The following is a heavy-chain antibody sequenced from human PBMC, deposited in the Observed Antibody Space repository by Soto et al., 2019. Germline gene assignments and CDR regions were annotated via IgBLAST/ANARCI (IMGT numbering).Heavy chain of an antibody. CDR2: IIPIFGTA. CDR1: GGTFIIYA. CDR3: ARDQERYFDWFPPNYYYYYGMDV. V-gene: IGHV1-69*06. D-gene: IGHD3-9*01. Sequence: SVKVSCKASGGTFIIYAISWVRQAPGQGLEWMGGIIPIFGTANYAQKFQGRVTITADKSTSTAYMELSSLRSEDTAVYYCARDQERYFDWFPPNYYYYYGMDVWGQGTTVTVSS. J-gene: IGHJ6*02.